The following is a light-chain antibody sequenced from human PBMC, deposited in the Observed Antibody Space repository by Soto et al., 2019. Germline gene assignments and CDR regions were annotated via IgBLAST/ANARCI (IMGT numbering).Light chain of an antibody. V-gene: IGLV2-11*01. CDR3: CSYAGTHTF. CDR1: SNDIGIYNF. Sequence: QSVLTQPRSVSGSPGQSVTISCTGTSNDIGIYNFVSWYQQHPGKAPKLVIYDVTARPSGVPDRFSGSKSGTTASLTISGLQVEDEADYYCCSYAGTHTFFGGGTKVTVL. J-gene: IGLJ2*01. CDR2: DVT.